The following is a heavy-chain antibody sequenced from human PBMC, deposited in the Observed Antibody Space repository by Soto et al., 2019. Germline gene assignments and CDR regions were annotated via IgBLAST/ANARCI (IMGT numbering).Heavy chain of an antibody. V-gene: IGHV3-23*01. J-gene: IGHJ4*02. D-gene: IGHD2-21*01. CDR2: ISGSGDST. Sequence: EEQLLESGGGLAQPGGSLRLSCAASGFTFRGYAMSWVRRAPGKGPEWVSGISGSGDSTYHAKSVKGRFIISRDNSKTTLYLEINSLRAEDTAVYYCAKAYGASHSPFDCGGQGTLVAVSS. CDR3: AKAYGASHSPFDC. CDR1: GFTFRGYA.